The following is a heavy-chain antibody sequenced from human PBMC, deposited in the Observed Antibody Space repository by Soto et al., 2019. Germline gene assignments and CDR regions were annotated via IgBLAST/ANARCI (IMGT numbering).Heavy chain of an antibody. CDR3: ARNSPRSKRGYYYYYGMDV. CDR1: GGSISSYY. D-gene: IGHD3-10*01. Sequence: PSETLSLTCTVSGGSISSYYWSWIRQPAGKGLEWIGRIYTSGSTTYNPSLKSRVTMSVDTSKNQFSLKLSSVTAADTAVYYCARNSPRSKRGYYYYYGMDVWGQGTTVTVSS. J-gene: IGHJ6*02. CDR2: IYTSGST. V-gene: IGHV4-4*07.